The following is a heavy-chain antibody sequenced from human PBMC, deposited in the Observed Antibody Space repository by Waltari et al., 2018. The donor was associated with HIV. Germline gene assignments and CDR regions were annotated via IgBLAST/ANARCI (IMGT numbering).Heavy chain of an antibody. V-gene: IGHV1-69*04. J-gene: IGHJ5*02. CDR1: GHTLSNNA. CDR2: IIPAIGIA. Sequence: VQLVQSGAEVKKPGSSVRVSRQASGHTLSNNAVSWVRQAPGQGLEWMGRIIPAIGIAMHRESFKVRVTSNADKSTNSAYMELGGLRSEDTALYFCTLGRIDDIRSGRENLGGFDPWGPGTLVTVSS. D-gene: IGHD3-3*01. CDR3: TLGRIDDIRSGRENLGGFDP.